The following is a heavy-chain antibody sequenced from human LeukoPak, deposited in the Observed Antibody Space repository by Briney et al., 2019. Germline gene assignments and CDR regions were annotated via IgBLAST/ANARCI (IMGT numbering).Heavy chain of an antibody. V-gene: IGHV3-53*01. Sequence: GGSLRLSCAASGFTVSSNYMSWVRQAPGKGLEWVSVIYSGGSTYYADSVKGRFTISGDNSKNTLYLQMNSLRAEDTAVYYCATGPYYYYGMDVWGQGTTVTVSS. CDR2: IYSGGST. J-gene: IGHJ6*02. CDR1: GFTVSSNY. CDR3: ATGPYYYYGMDV.